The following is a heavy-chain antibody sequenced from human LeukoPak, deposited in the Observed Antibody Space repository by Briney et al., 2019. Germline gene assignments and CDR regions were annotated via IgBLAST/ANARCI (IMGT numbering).Heavy chain of an antibody. D-gene: IGHD6-6*01. CDR3: ARGSSNVAARNNWFDP. Sequence: GGSLRLSCAASGFTFSSYVMSWVRQAPGKGLEWVSSISGSSSYIYYADSMKGRFTISRDNGKNSLYLQMNSLRAEDTAVYFCARGSSNVAARNNWFDPWGQGTLVTVSS. J-gene: IGHJ5*02. CDR1: GFTFSSYV. V-gene: IGHV3-21*01. CDR2: ISGSSSYI.